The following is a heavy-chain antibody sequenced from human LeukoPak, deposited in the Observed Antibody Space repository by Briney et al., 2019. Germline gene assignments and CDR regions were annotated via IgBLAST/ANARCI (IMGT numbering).Heavy chain of an antibody. V-gene: IGHV4-59*01. Sequence: SETLSLTCTVSGGSISSYYWSWIRQPPGKGLEWIGYIHYSGSTNYYKPSLKSRVTISVDTSKNQFSLKLSSVTAADTAVYYCAREIAAAGQHYFDYWGQGTLVTASS. CDR1: GGSISSYY. CDR2: IHYSGST. CDR3: AREIAAAGQHYFDY. D-gene: IGHD6-13*01. J-gene: IGHJ4*02.